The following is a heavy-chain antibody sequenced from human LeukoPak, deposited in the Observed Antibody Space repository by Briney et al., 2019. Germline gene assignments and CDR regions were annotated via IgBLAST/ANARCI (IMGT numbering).Heavy chain of an antibody. V-gene: IGHV3-23*01. CDR1: GFTFSSYA. CDR2: ISGSGGST. D-gene: IGHD3-3*01. J-gene: IGHJ4*02. CDR3: AKNRAYDFWNNYSDY. Sequence: PGGSLRLSCAVSGFTFSSYAMSWVRQAPGKGLEWISAISGSGGSTFYAGSVLGRFTISRDNSKNTMYRQMNRLRAEDTAVYYCAKNRAYDFWNNYSDYWGQGTLVTVSS.